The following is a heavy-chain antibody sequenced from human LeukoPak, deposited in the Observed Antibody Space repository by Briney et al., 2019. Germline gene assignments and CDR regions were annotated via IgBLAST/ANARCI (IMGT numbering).Heavy chain of an antibody. V-gene: IGHV4-59*01. D-gene: IGHD3-10*01. Sequence: SQTLSLTCTVSGGSISSYYWSWIRQPPGKGLEWIGYIYYSGSTNYNPSLKSRVTISVDTSKNQFSLKLSSVTAADTAVYYCARGGKLLWFGELQSYGMDVWGQGTTVTVSS. CDR2: IYYSGST. CDR3: ARGGKLLWFGELQSYGMDV. J-gene: IGHJ6*02. CDR1: GGSISSYY.